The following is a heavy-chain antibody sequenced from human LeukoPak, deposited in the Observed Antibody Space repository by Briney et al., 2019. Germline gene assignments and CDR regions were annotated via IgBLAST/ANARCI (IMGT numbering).Heavy chain of an antibody. V-gene: IGHV3-23*01. D-gene: IGHD3-22*01. J-gene: IGHJ4*02. CDR1: GFTFSSYS. CDR3: AKDVERSGYYLFDY. Sequence: GGSLRLSCAASGFTFSSYSMNWVRQAPGKGLEWVSAMSGTSGSTWYADSVKGRFTISRDNSKNTLYLQMNSLGAEDTAVYYCAKDVERSGYYLFDYWGQGTLVTVSS. CDR2: MSGTSGST.